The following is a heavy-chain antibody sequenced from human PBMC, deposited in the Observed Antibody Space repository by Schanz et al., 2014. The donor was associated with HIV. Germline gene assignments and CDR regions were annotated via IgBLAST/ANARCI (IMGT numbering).Heavy chain of an antibody. CDR1: GFNFRTYG. CDR2: IRYDGSDK. CDR3: AKRRDSGYAYFDY. D-gene: IGHD1-1*01. J-gene: IGHJ4*02. V-gene: IGHV3-33*06. Sequence: QVQLVESGGGVVQPGRSLRLSCAASGFNFRTYGMHWVRQAPGKGLEWVADIRYDGSDKYYADSVKGRFTISRDNSKNTLYLQMNSLRAEDTAVYYCAKRRDSGYAYFDYWGQGTLVTVSS.